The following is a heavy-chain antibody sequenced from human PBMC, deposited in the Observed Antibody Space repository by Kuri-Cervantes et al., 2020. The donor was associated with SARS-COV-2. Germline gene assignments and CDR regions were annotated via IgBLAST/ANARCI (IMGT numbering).Heavy chain of an antibody. D-gene: IGHD6-19*01. V-gene: IGHV3-30*04. CDR3: ARDPWRADISGMKRPFDH. Sequence: GGSLRLSCAASGFTFSDYAIDWVRQAPGKGLEWVAIISFDGRNTKYADSMKGRLTIPRDNSKNVVYLQMNSLTLEDTAVYYYARDPWRADISGMKRPFDHWGQGTTVTVSS. CDR2: ISFDGRNT. CDR1: GFTFSDYA. J-gene: IGHJ4*02.